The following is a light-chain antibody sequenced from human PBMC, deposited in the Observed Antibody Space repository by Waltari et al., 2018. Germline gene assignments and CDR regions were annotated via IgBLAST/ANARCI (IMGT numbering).Light chain of an antibody. CDR3: QQYNDWPPAYT. J-gene: IGKJ2*01. CDR1: QDLTYN. V-gene: IGKV3-15*01. Sequence: DIVLTQSPATLSVSPGESVSRSCRASQDLTYNLAWYQQKPGQAPRLLIFGASTRATGVPARFSGSGSGTDFTLTISTLQSEDFAVYSCQQYNDWPPAYTFGQGTKLEIK. CDR2: GAS.